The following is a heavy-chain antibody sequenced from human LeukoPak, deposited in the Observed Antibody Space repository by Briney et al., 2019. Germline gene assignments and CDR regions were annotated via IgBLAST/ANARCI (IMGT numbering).Heavy chain of an antibody. V-gene: IGHV4-4*07. J-gene: IGHJ3*02. Sequence: SETLSLTCTVSGGSISSYYWSWIRQPAGKGLEWIGRIYTSGSTNYSPSLKSRVTMSVDTSKNQFSLKLSSVTAADTAVYYCASRTAAAGAVGPPGDAFDIWGQGTMVTVSS. CDR3: ASRTAAAGAVGPPGDAFDI. D-gene: IGHD6-13*01. CDR2: IYTSGST. CDR1: GGSISSYY.